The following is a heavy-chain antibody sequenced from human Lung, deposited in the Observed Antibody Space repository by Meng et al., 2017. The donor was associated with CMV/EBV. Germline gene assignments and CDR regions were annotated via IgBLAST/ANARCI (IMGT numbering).Heavy chain of an antibody. CDR2: IKQDGSEK. CDR1: GFTFSSYW. V-gene: IGHV3-7*01. CDR3: ARETDSSGWDY. Sequence: GESXKISCAASGFTFSSYWMSWVRQAPGKGLEWVANIKQDGSEKYYVDSVKGRFTISRDNAKNSLYLQMNSLRAEDTAVYYCARETDSSGWDYWGHGTLVTVSS. D-gene: IGHD3-22*01. J-gene: IGHJ4*01.